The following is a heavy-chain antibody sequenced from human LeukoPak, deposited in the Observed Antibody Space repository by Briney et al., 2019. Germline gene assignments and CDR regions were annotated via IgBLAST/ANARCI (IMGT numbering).Heavy chain of an antibody. D-gene: IGHD6-19*01. J-gene: IGHJ5*02. CDR1: GFSFNLYI. CDR3: GRSGGEQWLGNWFDP. CDR2: MSYDGT. V-gene: IGHV3-30-3*01. Sequence: GTSLRLSCAGSGFSFNLYIIYWVRQALGKGLEWVSVMSYDGTNSVKGRFTISRDNSKNTLYLQVNKTNSLRTDDTAVYYCGRSGGEQWLGNWFDPWGQGTLVTVSS.